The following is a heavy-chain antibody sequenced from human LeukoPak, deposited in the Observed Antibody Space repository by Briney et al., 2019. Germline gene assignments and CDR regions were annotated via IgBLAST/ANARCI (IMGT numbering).Heavy chain of an antibody. CDR3: ARLSSYGLLDY. Sequence: GGSLRLSCAASGFSVSNNYMSWVRQPPGKGLEWVSVIYSGGSTYYADSVKGRFTISRDNSKNTLYLQVNSLRAEDTAVYYCARLSSYGLLDYWGQGTLVTVSS. V-gene: IGHV3-53*01. CDR2: IYSGGST. CDR1: GFSVSNNY. D-gene: IGHD5-18*01. J-gene: IGHJ4*02.